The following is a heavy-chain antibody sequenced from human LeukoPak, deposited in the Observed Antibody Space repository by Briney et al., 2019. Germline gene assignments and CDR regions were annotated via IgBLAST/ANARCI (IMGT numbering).Heavy chain of an antibody. V-gene: IGHV3-23*01. D-gene: IGHD3-10*01. CDR3: AGGGGSGSYYYYGMDV. J-gene: IGHJ6*02. CDR2: ISGNGGTT. Sequence: PGGSLRLSCAASGFTFSYYGMTWVRQAPGKGLEWVSGISGNGGTTYYADPVKGRFTISRDNSKNTLYLQMNSLRAEDTAVYYCAGGGGSGSYYYYGMDVWGQGTTVTVSS. CDR1: GFTFSYYG.